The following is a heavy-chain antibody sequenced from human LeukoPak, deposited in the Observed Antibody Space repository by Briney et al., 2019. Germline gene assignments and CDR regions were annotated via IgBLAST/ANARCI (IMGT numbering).Heavy chain of an antibody. CDR1: GGSFSGYY. CDR2: IIHDGST. J-gene: IGHJ4*02. Sequence: SETLSLTCAVSGGSFSGYYWTWIRQPPGKGLEWIGEIIHDGSTTYNPSLKSRVSMSIDTSKNQFSLRVSSVTAADTALYYRVRGPYYFDSSGSDYWGQGTLVTVSS. V-gene: IGHV4-34*01. D-gene: IGHD3-22*01. CDR3: VRGPYYFDSSGSDY.